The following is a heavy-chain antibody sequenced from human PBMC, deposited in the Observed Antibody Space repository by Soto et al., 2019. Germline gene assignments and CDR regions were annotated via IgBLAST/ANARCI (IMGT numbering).Heavy chain of an antibody. CDR1: GFTFSTHA. V-gene: IGHV3-23*01. D-gene: IGHD2-2*01. J-gene: IGHJ6*02. CDR3: AKDPPWTVGPLAMDV. CDR2: FSGSGGNI. Sequence: GGSLRLSCVASGFTFSTHAMSWVHQAPGKGLEWVSTFSGSGGNIYYAESVKGRLTISRDDSKNTLYPQMNSLRVEDTAVYYCAKDPPWTVGPLAMDVWGQGTTVTVSS.